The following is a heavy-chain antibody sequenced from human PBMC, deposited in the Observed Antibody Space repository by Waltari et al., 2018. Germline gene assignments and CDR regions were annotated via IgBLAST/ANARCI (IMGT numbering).Heavy chain of an antibody. J-gene: IGHJ6*03. Sequence: VQLVESGGGLVQPGGSLRLSCAASGFTFSSYWMSWVRQAPGKGLEWVANIKQDGSEKYYVDSVKGRFTISRDNAKNSLYLQMNSLRAEDTAVYYCARDEYSSSSRYYYMDVWGKGTTVTVSS. V-gene: IGHV3-7*01. D-gene: IGHD6-6*01. CDR1: GFTFSSYW. CDR2: IKQDGSEK. CDR3: ARDEYSSSSRYYYMDV.